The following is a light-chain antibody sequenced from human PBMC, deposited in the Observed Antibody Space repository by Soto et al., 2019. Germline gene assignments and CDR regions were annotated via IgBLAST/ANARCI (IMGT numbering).Light chain of an antibody. CDR3: QHYGSLVLT. CDR1: QSVSSSY. V-gene: IGKV3-20*01. CDR2: GAS. Sequence: ESVLTQSPGTLSLSPGERATLSCRASQSVSSSYLAWYQQKPGQAPRLLIYGASSRATGIPDRFSGSGSGTDFTLIISRLEPEDFAVYYCQHYGSLVLTFGGGTKVEIK. J-gene: IGKJ4*01.